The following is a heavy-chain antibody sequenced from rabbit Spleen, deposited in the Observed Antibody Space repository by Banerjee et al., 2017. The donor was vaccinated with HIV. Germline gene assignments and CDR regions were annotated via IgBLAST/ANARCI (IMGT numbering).Heavy chain of an antibody. CDR3: VRDAGSSYYGDDL. CDR2: IDPIFGST. Sequence: QEQLVESGGGLVQPGGSLKLSCKASGFDFSSYGVSWVRQAPGKGLEWIGYIDPIFGSTYYASWVNGRFTISSHNAQNTLYLQLNSLTAADTATYFCVRDAGSSYYGDDLWGPGTLVTVS. D-gene: IGHD8-1*01. CDR1: GFDFSSYG. J-gene: IGHJ4*01. V-gene: IGHV1S47*01.